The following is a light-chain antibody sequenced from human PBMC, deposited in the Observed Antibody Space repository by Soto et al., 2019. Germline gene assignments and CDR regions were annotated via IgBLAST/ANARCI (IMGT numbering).Light chain of an antibody. CDR1: QSVSSF. CDR3: QERSSWPLYT. Sequence: EIVLTQSPATLSLSPGERATLSCRASQSVSSFLAWYQQNPGQAPMLLIYDASNRSPGIPARFSGSGSDTDCTLTINSREPEDFAVYYCQERSSWPLYTFGQGTKLEIK. V-gene: IGKV3-11*01. J-gene: IGKJ2*01. CDR2: DAS.